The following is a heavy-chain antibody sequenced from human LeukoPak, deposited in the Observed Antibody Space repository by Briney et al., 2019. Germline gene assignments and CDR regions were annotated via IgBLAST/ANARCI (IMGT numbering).Heavy chain of an antibody. D-gene: IGHD3-10*01. CDR3: ARDGVWFGEFFDS. J-gene: IGHJ4*02. CDR1: GFTFSTYW. CDR2: MKPDGSEK. Sequence: GGSLRLSCAASGFTFSTYWMRWVRQAPGKGPEGVANMKPDGSEKHYVDSVKGRFTISRDNAKNSLYLQMNSLRADDTAVYFCARDGVWFGEFFDSWGQGTLVSVSS. V-gene: IGHV3-7*05.